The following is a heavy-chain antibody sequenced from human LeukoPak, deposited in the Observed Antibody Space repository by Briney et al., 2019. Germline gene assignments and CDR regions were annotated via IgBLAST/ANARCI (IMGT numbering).Heavy chain of an antibody. D-gene: IGHD6-19*01. CDR3: ARDLGGHSSGYDTNDY. Sequence: ASVKVSCKASGYTFTGYYIHWVRQAPGRGLEWMGWINPNSGGTNYAQKFQGRVTMTRDTSISTAYMELSRLRSDDTAVYYCARDLGGHSSGYDTNDYWGQGTLVTVSS. CDR1: GYTFTGYY. CDR2: INPNSGGT. J-gene: IGHJ4*02. V-gene: IGHV1-2*02.